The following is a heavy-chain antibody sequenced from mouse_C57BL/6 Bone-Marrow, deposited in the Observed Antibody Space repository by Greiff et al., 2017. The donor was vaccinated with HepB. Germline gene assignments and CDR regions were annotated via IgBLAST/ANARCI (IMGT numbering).Heavy chain of an antibody. D-gene: IGHD4-1*01. CDR1: GFTFSSYA. Sequence: EVMLVESGGGLVKPGGSLKLSCAASGFTFSSYAMSWVRQTPEKRLEWVATISDGGSYTYYPDNVKGRFTISRDNAKNNLYLQMSHLKSEDTAMYYCARDPGTAWFAYWGQGTLVTVSA. CDR2: ISDGGSYT. J-gene: IGHJ3*01. V-gene: IGHV5-4*01. CDR3: ARDPGTAWFAY.